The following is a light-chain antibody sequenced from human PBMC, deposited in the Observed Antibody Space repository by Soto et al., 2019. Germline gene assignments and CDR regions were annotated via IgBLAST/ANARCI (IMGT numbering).Light chain of an antibody. J-gene: IGKJ4*01. CDR1: QSVASN. CDR2: GAS. V-gene: IGKV3-15*01. Sequence: DIVMTQSPATLSVSPGERATLSCRASQSVASNLAWYQQRPGQAPRLLIYGASTRATGVPVRFSGSGSGTEFALTISGLQAEDFAVYYCRNYSNWPHTFGGGTKVEIK. CDR3: RNYSNWPHT.